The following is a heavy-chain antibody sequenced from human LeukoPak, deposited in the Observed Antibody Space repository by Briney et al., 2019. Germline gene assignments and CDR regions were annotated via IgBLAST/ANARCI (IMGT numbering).Heavy chain of an antibody. CDR3: ARDSPHDYGGNSDWFDP. CDR2: IWYDGSKK. CDR1: GFTFSSYG. J-gene: IGHJ5*02. D-gene: IGHD4-23*01. Sequence: GGSLRLSCAASGFTFSSYGMHWVRQAPGKGLEWVAVIWYDGSKKLYADSVKGRFTVSRDNSKNTLYLQVNSLRPDDTAVYYCARDSPHDYGGNSDWFDPWGQGTLVAVSS. V-gene: IGHV3-33*01.